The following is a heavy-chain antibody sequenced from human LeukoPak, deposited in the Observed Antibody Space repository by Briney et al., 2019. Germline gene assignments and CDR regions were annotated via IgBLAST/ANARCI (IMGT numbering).Heavy chain of an antibody. J-gene: IGHJ4*02. V-gene: IGHV3-30*04. CDR3: ARSRLDPSGSGNYYLFDY. CDR1: GFTFSSYA. Sequence: GGSLRLSCAASGFTFSSYAMHWVRQAPGKGLEWVAVISYDGSNKFYADSVKGRFTISRDNSKNTLYLQMNSLRAEDTALYYCARSRLDPSGSGNYYLFDYWGQGTLVTVSS. CDR2: ISYDGSNK. D-gene: IGHD3-10*01.